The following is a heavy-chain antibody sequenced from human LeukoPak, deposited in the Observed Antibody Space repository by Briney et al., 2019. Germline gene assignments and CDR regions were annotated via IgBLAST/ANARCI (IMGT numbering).Heavy chain of an antibody. J-gene: IGHJ6*03. CDR2: IYSGGAT. CDR3: ARDSPHGYTLGHRYYFMTS. V-gene: IGHV4-4*07. D-gene: IGHD5-18*01. CDR1: GGSIILYY. Sequence: SETLSLTCTVSGGSIILYYLTCVRQSPRQGLEFVGRIYSGGATNYNPSPASRVSLSVDTSNNQVSLRLSSVTAADTAVYYCARDSPHGYTLGHRYYFMTSGARGPRSPSP.